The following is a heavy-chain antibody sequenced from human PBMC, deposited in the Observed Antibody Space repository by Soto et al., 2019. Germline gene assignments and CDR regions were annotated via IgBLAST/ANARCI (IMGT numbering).Heavy chain of an antibody. D-gene: IGHD2-21*02. V-gene: IGHV1-69*12. CDR3: ASHCGGDCYSRSPPYYYYGMDV. CDR1: GGTFSSYA. J-gene: IGHJ6*02. CDR2: IIPIFGTA. Sequence: QVQLVQSGAEVKKPGSSVKVSCKASGGTFSSYAISWVRQAPGQGLEWMGGIIPIFGTADYAQKFQGRVTMTADXXTXTAYMELSSLRSEDTAVYYCASHCGGDCYSRSPPYYYYGMDVWGQGTTVTVSS.